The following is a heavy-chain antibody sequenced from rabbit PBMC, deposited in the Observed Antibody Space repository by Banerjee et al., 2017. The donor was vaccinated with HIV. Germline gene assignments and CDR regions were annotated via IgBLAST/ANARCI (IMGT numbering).Heavy chain of an antibody. CDR2: INTGSTGTT. D-gene: IGHD1-1*01. J-gene: IGHJ3*01. CDR3: ARHIEV. V-gene: IGHV1S45*01. CDR1: GFDISNYHT. Sequence: QEPLVESGGGLVQPGGSLTLTCTASGFDISNYHTCWVRQAPGKGLEWIGCINTGSTGTTYYASWAKGRFTISRTSSTTVTLQMTSLTAADTATYFCARHIEVWGPGTLVTVS.